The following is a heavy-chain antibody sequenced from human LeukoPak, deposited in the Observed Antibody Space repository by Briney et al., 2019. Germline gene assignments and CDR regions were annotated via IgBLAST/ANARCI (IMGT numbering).Heavy chain of an antibody. CDR3: ARGGGYGGLAWGTSFDY. V-gene: IGHV4-34*01. CDR1: GGSFSGYY. D-gene: IGHD5-12*01. CDR2: INHSGST. J-gene: IGHJ4*02. Sequence: PSETLSLTCAVYGGSFSGYYWSWIRQPPGKGLEWIGEINHSGSTNYNPSLKSRVTISVDTSKNQFSLKLSSVTAADTAVYYCARGGGYGGLAWGTSFDYWGQGTLVTVSS.